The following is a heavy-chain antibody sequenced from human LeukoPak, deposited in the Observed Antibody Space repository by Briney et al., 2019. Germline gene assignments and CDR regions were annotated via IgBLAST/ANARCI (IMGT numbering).Heavy chain of an antibody. CDR1: GYSISSGSYY. CDR2: IYTSGST. J-gene: IGHJ4*02. V-gene: IGHV4-61*02. Sequence: PSETLSLTCAVSGYSISSGSYYWSWIRQPAGKGLEWIGRIYTSGSTNYNPSLKSRVTISVDTSKNQFSLKLSSVTAADTAVYYCARISRTGGYYPLFDYWGQGTLVTVSS. D-gene: IGHD2-8*02. CDR3: ARISRTGGYYPLFDY.